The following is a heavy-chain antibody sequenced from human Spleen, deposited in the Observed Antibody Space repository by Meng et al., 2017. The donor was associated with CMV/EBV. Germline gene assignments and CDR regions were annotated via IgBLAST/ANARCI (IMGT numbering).Heavy chain of an antibody. D-gene: IGHD1-26*01. Sequence: GESLKISCAASGFTFSSYAMSWVRQAPGKGLEWVSAISGSGGSTYYEDSVKGRFTISRDNSKNTLYLQMNSLRSDDTAVYYCARVWGLRYFDYWGQGTLVTVSS. J-gene: IGHJ4*02. CDR1: GFTFSSYA. CDR2: ISGSGGST. CDR3: ARVWGLRYFDY. V-gene: IGHV3-23*01.